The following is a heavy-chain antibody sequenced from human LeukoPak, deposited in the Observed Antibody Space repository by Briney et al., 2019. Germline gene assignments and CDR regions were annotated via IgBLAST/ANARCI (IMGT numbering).Heavy chain of an antibody. D-gene: IGHD6-19*01. Sequence: SETLSLTCAVYGGSSSGYYWSWIRQPPGKGLEWIGEINHSGSTNYNPSLKSRVTISVDTSKNQFSLKLSSVTAADTAVYYCARGDRGWYFLDYYGMDVWGQGTTVTVSS. J-gene: IGHJ6*02. V-gene: IGHV4-34*01. CDR3: ARGDRGWYFLDYYGMDV. CDR1: GGSSSGYY. CDR2: INHSGST.